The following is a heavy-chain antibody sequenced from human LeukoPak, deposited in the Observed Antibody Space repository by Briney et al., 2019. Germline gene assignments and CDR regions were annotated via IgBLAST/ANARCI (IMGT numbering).Heavy chain of an antibody. CDR1: GFSVSVFW. J-gene: IGHJ4*02. Sequence: GGSLRLSCAASGFSVSVFWMAWVRHAPGKGLEWVAHIKEDRTADYYVDSVKGRFTISKDDGKNSLHLQMNSLRVEDTAVYYCVRGGWELDYWGQGTLVTVSS. V-gene: IGHV3-7*01. CDR3: VRGGWELDY. CDR2: IKEDRTAD. D-gene: IGHD4-23*01.